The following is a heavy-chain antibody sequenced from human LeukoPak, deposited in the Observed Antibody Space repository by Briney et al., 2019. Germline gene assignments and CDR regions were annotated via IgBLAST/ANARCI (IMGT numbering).Heavy chain of an antibody. D-gene: IGHD2-2*01. CDR2: INTNTGNP. CDR3: ARANSKYQLRYNWFDP. V-gene: IGHV7-4-1*02. Sequence: ASVTVSCKASGYTFTSYAMNWVRQAPGQGLEWMGWINTNTGNPTYAQGFTGRFVFSLDTSVSTAYLQISSLKAEDTAVYYCARANSKYQLRYNWFDPWGQGTLVTVSS. J-gene: IGHJ5*02. CDR1: GYTFTSYA.